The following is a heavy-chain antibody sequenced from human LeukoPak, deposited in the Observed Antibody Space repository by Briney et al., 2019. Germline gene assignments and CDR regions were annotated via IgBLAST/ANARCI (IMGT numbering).Heavy chain of an antibody. CDR1: GFSLSTYW. CDR2: IHQDGNEK. J-gene: IGHJ4*02. D-gene: IGHD2-15*01. V-gene: IGHV3-7*04. Sequence: PGGSLRLSCAASGFSLSTYWISWVRQAPGEWLGWVANIHQDGNEKYYVDSVKGRYTISRDNAKNSLYLQMNSLRAEDTAVYYCARGDKFSGDYWGQGTLVTVSS. CDR3: ARGDKFSGDY.